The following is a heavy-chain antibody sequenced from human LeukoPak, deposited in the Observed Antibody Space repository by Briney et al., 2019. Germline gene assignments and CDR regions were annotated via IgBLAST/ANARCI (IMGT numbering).Heavy chain of an antibody. CDR2: ISAYNGNT. V-gene: IGHV1-18*01. CDR3: ARDLGELRFLEWLSPLLC. D-gene: IGHD3-3*01. J-gene: IGHJ4*02. CDR1: GYTFTSYG. Sequence: ASVKVSCKASGYTFTSYGISWVRQAPGQGLEWMGWISAYNGNTNYAQKFQGRVTMTRDTSTSTVYMELSSLRSEDTAVYYCARDLGELRFLEWLSPLLCWGQGTLVTVSS.